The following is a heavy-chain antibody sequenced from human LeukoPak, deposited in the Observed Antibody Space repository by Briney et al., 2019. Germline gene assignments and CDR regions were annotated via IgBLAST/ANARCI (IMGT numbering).Heavy chain of an antibody. CDR3: ARHLGGNFGSGTHFVY. CDR2: INSNGGT. J-gene: IGHJ4*02. CDR1: GCSIDGQY. Sequence: SETLSLTCTVSGCSIDGQYWSWIRQPPGKGLEWFGCINSNGGTKYNPSLKSRVTMSVDTSKNQFSLKLDSVTAADTAVYYCARHLGGNFGSGTHFVYWGQGTLVTVSS. D-gene: IGHD3-10*01. V-gene: IGHV4-59*11.